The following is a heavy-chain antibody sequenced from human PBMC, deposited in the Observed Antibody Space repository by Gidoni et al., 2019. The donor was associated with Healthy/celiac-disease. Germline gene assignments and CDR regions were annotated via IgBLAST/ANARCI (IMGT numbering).Heavy chain of an antibody. D-gene: IGHD5-12*01. CDR3: AKDGYDAFDI. Sequence: EVQLVASGGGVVQPGGSVRLSCADSGFTFDDYSMHWVCQAPGKGLELVYLISGDGGSTYYADSVKGRFTISRDNSKNSLYLQMNSLRTEDTALYYCAKDGYDAFDIWGQGTMVTVSS. J-gene: IGHJ3*02. CDR1: GFTFDDYS. V-gene: IGHV3-43*02. CDR2: ISGDGGST.